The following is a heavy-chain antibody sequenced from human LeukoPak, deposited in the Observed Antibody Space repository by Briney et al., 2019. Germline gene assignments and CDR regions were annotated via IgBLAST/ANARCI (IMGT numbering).Heavy chain of an antibody. Sequence: GGSLRLSCTVSGFTVSSNSMSWVRQAPGKGLEWVSSISSSSSYIYYADSVKGRYTISRDNAKNSLYLQMNSLRAEDTAVYYCATGGGPGWFGELFRGYFFDYWGQGTLVTVSS. CDR1: GFTVSSNS. V-gene: IGHV3-21*01. CDR3: ATGGGPGWFGELFRGYFFDY. J-gene: IGHJ4*02. CDR2: ISSSSSYI. D-gene: IGHD3-10*01.